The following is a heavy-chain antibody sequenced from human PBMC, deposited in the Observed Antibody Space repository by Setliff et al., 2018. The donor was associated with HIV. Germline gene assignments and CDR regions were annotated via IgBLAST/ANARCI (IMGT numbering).Heavy chain of an antibody. CDR1: GYTFSDYY. CDR2: INPNSGGT. D-gene: IGHD6-13*01. J-gene: IGHJ3*02. V-gene: IGHV1-2*02. Sequence: GASVKVSCKASGYTFSDYYMHWVRQAPGQGLEWMGWINPNSGGTNYAQKFQGRVNMTRDTSISTTYMELSRLRSDDTAVYYCARDPGYKSTWYGVFDIWGQGTMVPSPQ. CDR3: ARDPGYKSTWYGVFDI.